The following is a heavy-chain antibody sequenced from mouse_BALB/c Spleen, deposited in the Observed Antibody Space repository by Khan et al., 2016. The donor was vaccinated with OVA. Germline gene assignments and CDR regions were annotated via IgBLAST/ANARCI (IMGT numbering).Heavy chain of an antibody. CDR1: GYSITSGYG. CDR2: ISYSGST. J-gene: IGHJ2*01. Sequence: EVQLVESGPGLVKPSQSLSLTCTVTGYSITSGYGWNWIRQFPGNKLEWMGYISYSGSTNYNPTLKSRISITRDTSKNQFFLQLKSVTTEDTATYYCARTARIKYWCQGTTLTVSS. D-gene: IGHD1-2*01. CDR3: ARTARIKY. V-gene: IGHV3-1*02.